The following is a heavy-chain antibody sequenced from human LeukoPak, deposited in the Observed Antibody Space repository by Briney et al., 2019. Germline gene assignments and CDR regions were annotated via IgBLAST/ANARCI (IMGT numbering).Heavy chain of an antibody. Sequence: PSETLSLNCTGAGGTRSSYCWGWLRQPLGEGREWIGYISHYGSTNHTPFLRSRVNISVDTPKHQLPLKLSYVIAAHTPVYHCVRLQPTPGEWPFHIWGQGTLVSVSS. CDR3: VRLQPTPGEWPFHI. CDR1: GGTRSSYC. CDR2: ISHYGST. V-gene: IGHV4-59*01. D-gene: IGHD1-1*01. J-gene: IGHJ3*02.